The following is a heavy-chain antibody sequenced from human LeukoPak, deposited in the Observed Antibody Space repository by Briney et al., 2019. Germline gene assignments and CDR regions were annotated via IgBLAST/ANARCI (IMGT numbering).Heavy chain of an antibody. CDR3: ARDGFYDYVWGSYRYTFDY. J-gene: IGHJ4*02. CDR1: GFTFSSYW. Sequence: GVSLRLSCAASGFTFSSYWMSWVRQAPGKGLEWVANIKQDGSEKYYVDSVKGRFTISRDNAKNSLYLQMNSLRAEDTAVYYCARDGFYDYVWGSYRYTFDYWGQGTLVTVSS. CDR2: IKQDGSEK. V-gene: IGHV3-7*01. D-gene: IGHD3-16*02.